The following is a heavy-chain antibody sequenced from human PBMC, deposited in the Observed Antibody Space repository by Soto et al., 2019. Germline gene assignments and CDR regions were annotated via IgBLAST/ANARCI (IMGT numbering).Heavy chain of an antibody. D-gene: IGHD3-10*02. CDR3: ERELNLLFRRKYNY. CDR1: GFTFSTCT. J-gene: IGHJ4*02. Sequence: EVQLVESGGGLVKPGGSLRLSCAVSGFTFSTCTMNWVRQAPGKGLEWVSSIGSGGSPYYADSVKGRFTISRDNAKNSFYEKMNRGGAEDAAVYYWERELNLLFRRKYNYGGRGTLFPVSS. V-gene: IGHV3-21*06. CDR2: IGSGGSP.